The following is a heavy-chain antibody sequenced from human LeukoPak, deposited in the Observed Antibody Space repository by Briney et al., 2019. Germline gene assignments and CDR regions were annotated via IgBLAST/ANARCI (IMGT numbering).Heavy chain of an antibody. CDR3: ARGGVEMANALDY. D-gene: IGHD5-24*01. V-gene: IGHV3-30-3*01. J-gene: IGHJ4*02. Sequence: GGSLRLSCAASGFTFSSYAMHWVRQAPGKGLEWVAVISYDGSNKYYADSVKGRFTISRDNSKNTLYLQMNSLRAEDTAVYYCARGGVEMANALDYWGQGTLVTVSS. CDR2: ISYDGSNK. CDR1: GFTFSSYA.